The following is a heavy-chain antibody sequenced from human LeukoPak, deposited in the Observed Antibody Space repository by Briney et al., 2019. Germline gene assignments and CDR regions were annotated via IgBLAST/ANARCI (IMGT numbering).Heavy chain of an antibody. CDR3: ARDRHCANGVCHSPPGMDV. D-gene: IGHD2-8*01. CDR2: IWFDGKNE. V-gene: IGHV3-33*01. J-gene: IGHJ6*02. Sequence: GRSLRLSCAASGFTFSSYGMHWVRQAPGKGLEWVADIWFDGKNEHFADSVKGRFTISRDNSKNTMYLQINSLRAEDTAVYYCARDRHCANGVCHSPPGMDVWGQGTTVTVSS. CDR1: GFTFSSYG.